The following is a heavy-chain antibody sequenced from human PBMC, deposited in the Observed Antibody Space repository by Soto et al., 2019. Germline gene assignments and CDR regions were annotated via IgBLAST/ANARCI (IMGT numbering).Heavy chain of an antibody. CDR3: ARDRTYYGDYMGDY. J-gene: IGHJ4*02. V-gene: IGHV1-3*01. D-gene: IGHD4-17*01. CDR2: INAGNGNT. CDR1: GYTFTSYV. Sequence: QVQLVQSGAEVKKPGASVKVSCKASGYTFTSYVLHWVRQAPGRRPEWMGWINAGNGNTKYSQNFQGRVTISKNTSASTVYMELRSLKSEDTAVYYCARDRTYYGDYMGDYWGQGTLVAVSS.